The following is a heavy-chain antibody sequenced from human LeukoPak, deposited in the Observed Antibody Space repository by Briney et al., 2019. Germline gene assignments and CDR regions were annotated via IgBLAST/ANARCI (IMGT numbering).Heavy chain of an antibody. V-gene: IGHV3-21*01. Sequence: GGSLRLSCAASGFTFSSYSMNWVRQAPGKGLEWVSSISSSSSYIYYADSVKGRFTISRDNAKNSLYLQMNSLRAEDTAVYYCARAYYDFWSGFWFGPWGQGTLVTVSS. CDR3: ARAYYDFWSGFWFGP. D-gene: IGHD3-3*01. J-gene: IGHJ5*02. CDR2: ISSSSSYI. CDR1: GFTFSSYS.